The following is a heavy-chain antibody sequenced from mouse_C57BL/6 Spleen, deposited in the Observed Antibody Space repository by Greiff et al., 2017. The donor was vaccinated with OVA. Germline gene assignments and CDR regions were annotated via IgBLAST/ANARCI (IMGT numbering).Heavy chain of an antibody. J-gene: IGHJ3*01. CDR2: IDPENGDT. D-gene: IGHD2-2*01. CDR1: GFNIKDDY. Sequence: VQLQQSGAELVRPGASVKLSCTASGFNIKDDYMHWVKQRPEQGLEWIGWIDPENGDTEYASKFQGKATITADTSSNTAYLQLSSLTSEDTAVYYCTDGYEGFAYWGQGTLVTVSA. V-gene: IGHV14-4*01. CDR3: TDGYEGFAY.